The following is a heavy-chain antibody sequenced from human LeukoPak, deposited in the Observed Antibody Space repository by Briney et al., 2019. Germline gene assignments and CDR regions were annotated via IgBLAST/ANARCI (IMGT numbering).Heavy chain of an antibody. Sequence: QPGGSLRLSCAASGFTFSSYWMCWVRQDPGKGLAWVSCIKTDGSITAYAGSVKGRFTISRHSSQNTVYLQMNSLRAEDTAVYYCARAQYCSGGSCYSGTLGSWGQGTLVTVSS. CDR1: GFTFSSYW. CDR3: ARAQYCSGGSCYSGTLGS. CDR2: IKTDGSIT. D-gene: IGHD2-15*01. V-gene: IGHV3-74*01. J-gene: IGHJ5*02.